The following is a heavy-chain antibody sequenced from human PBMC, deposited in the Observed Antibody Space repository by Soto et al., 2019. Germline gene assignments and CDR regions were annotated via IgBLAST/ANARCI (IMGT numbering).Heavy chain of an antibody. V-gene: IGHV4-59*01. D-gene: IGHD4-17*01. Sequence: QVQLQESGPGLVKPSETLSLTCTVSGGSISSYYWSWIRQPPGKGLECIGYIYYSGSTNYNTSLKSRVPISVDTSKNQFSLKLSSVIAADTAVYYCARRYGASFDYWGQGTLVTVSS. CDR1: GGSISSYY. J-gene: IGHJ4*02. CDR3: ARRYGASFDY. CDR2: IYYSGST.